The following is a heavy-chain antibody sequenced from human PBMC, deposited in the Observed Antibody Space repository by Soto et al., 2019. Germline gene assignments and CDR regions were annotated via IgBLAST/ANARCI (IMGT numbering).Heavy chain of an antibody. CDR3: ARVGCSSTRCLGAFDI. D-gene: IGHD2-2*01. CDR1: GYIFTIYG. J-gene: IGHJ3*02. V-gene: IGHV1-18*01. Sequence: ASMKVSCKASGYIFTIYGISWVRQAPGQRLEWMGWISAYNGNTNYAQKLQGRVTMTTDTSTTTAYMELRSLRSDDTAVYYCARVGCSSTRCLGAFDIWGQGTMVTVSS. CDR2: ISAYNGNT.